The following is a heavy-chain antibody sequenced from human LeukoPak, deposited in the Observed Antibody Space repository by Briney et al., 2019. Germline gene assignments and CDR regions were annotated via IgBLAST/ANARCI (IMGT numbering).Heavy chain of an antibody. CDR1: GGSISSSNW. J-gene: IGHJ6*03. D-gene: IGHD4-17*01. V-gene: IGHV4-4*02. CDR2: IYHSGST. CDR3: ARGDYGDYGYMDV. Sequence: SETLSLTCGVSGGSISSSNWWSWVRQPPGKGLEWIGEIYHSGSTNYNPSLKSRVTISVDTSKNQFSLKLSSVTAADTAVYYCARGDYGDYGYMDVWGKGTTVTGSS.